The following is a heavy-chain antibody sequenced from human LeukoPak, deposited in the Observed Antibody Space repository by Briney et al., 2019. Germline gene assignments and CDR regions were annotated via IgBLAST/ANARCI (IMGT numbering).Heavy chain of an antibody. Sequence: GGTLRLSCAASGFTFSSHGMNWVRQAPGKGLEWVSGISGSGGRTYYADSVKGRFTISRDNSNHMLYLQMNSLIAEDTAIYYCAKDRTYYYDNSGPGGDYWGQGTLVTVSS. V-gene: IGHV3-23*01. CDR1: GFTFSSHG. CDR2: ISGSGGRT. CDR3: AKDRTYYYDNSGPGGDY. D-gene: IGHD3-22*01. J-gene: IGHJ4*02.